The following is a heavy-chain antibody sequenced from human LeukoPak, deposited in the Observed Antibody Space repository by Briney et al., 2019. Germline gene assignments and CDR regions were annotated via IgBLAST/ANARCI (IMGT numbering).Heavy chain of an antibody. J-gene: IGHJ4*02. D-gene: IGHD3-3*01. CDR3: ARAGGFFSPFGY. Sequence: SSETLSLTCTVSGGSVSSGGYYWSWIRQHPGKGLEWIGYIYYSGSTYYNPSLKSRVTISVDTSKNQFSLKLSSVTAADTAVYYCARAGGFFSPFGYWGQGTLVTVSS. CDR2: IYYSGST. V-gene: IGHV4-31*03. CDR1: GGSVSSGGYY.